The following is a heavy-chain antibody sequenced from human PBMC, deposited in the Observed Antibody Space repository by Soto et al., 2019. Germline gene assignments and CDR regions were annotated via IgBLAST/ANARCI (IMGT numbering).Heavy chain of an antibody. V-gene: IGHV1-18*04. Sequence: ASVKVSCKASDYTFTNYGINWVRQAPGQGLEWMGWITAYNGNTNYAQKFLGRVTMTTDTSTSTAYMELSSLRSDDTAVYYCARDFTYSSSSGGGYWGQGTLVTVSS. CDR2: ITAYNGNT. CDR3: ARDFTYSSSSGGGY. J-gene: IGHJ4*02. D-gene: IGHD6-6*01. CDR1: DYTFTNYG.